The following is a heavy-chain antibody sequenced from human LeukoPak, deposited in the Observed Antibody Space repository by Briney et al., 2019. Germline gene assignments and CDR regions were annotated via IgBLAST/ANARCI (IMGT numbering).Heavy chain of an antibody. CDR3: ARPDCSSTSCYFDY. CDR1: GGSISSSSYY. J-gene: IGHJ4*02. D-gene: IGHD2-2*01. Sequence: SETLSLTCTVSGGSISSSSYYWGWIRQPPGKGLEWIGSIYYSGSTYYNPPLKSRVTISVDTSKNQFSLKLSSVTAADTAVYYCARPDCSSTSCYFDYWGQGTLVTVSS. V-gene: IGHV4-39*01. CDR2: IYYSGST.